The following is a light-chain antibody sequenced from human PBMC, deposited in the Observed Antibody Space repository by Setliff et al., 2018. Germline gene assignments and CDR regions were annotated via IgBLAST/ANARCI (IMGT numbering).Light chain of an antibody. J-gene: IGLJ1*01. CDR3: SSYTSSSTQV. CDR2: EVS. Sequence: QSALAQPASVSGSPGQSITISCTGTSRDVGGYNYVSWYQQHPGKAPKLMIYEVSNRPSGISNRFSASKSGNTASLTISGLQAEDEADYYCSSYTSSSTQVFGTGTKVTVL. V-gene: IGLV2-14*01. CDR1: SRDVGGYNY.